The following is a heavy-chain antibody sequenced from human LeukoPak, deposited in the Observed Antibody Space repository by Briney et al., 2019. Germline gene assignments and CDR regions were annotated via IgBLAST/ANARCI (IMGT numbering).Heavy chain of an antibody. CDR1: GVSIGRDW. J-gene: IGHJ4*02. V-gene: IGHV4-59*01. CDR2: IYDTDST. Sequence: AETLCLTCAVSGVSIGRDWWSWVRRPPGKGLEWVGYIYDTDSTNYTPSLTSQVTISVDTSKNQFYLRLISVNAADTAVYYCAKAGPISGRHNCFASWGQGNLVTVSS. CDR3: AKAGPISGRHNCFAS. D-gene: IGHD3-10*01.